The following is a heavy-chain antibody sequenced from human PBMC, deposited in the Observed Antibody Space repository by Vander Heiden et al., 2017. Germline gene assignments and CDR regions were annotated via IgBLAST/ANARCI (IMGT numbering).Heavy chain of an antibody. CDR1: GFTFDDYA. CDR2: ISWNSGSI. V-gene: IGHV3-9*01. Sequence: EVQLVESGGGLVQPGRSLRLSCAASGFTFDDYAMHWVRQAPGKGLEWVSGISWNSGSIGYADSVKGRFTISRDNAKNSLYLQMNSLSAEDTALYYCAKGSWVYYDSSGYYDPWGHGSLVTVSS. CDR3: AKGSWVYYDSSGYYDP. J-gene: IGHJ5*02. D-gene: IGHD3-22*01.